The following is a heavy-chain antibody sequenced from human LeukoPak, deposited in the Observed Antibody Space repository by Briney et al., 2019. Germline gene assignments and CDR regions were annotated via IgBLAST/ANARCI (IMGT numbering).Heavy chain of an antibody. CDR2: ISYDGSNK. D-gene: IGHD1-14*01. Sequence: PGGSLRLSCAASGFNFRSSGMHWVRQAPGKGLEWVAVISYDGSNKYYADSVKGRFTISRDNSKNTLYLQMNSLRAEDTAVYYCAKAEFRNAFDIWGQGTMVTVSS. CDR3: AKAEFRNAFDI. V-gene: IGHV3-33*05. J-gene: IGHJ3*02. CDR1: GFNFRSSG.